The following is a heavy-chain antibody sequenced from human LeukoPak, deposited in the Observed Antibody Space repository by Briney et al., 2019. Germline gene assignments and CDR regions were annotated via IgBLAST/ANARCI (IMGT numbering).Heavy chain of an antibody. D-gene: IGHD3-10*01. J-gene: IGHJ4*02. CDR3: AKSMVRGLNSGLDY. CDR2: ISWNSGSI. Sequence: PGGSLRLSCAASGFTFSSYAMSWVRQAPGKGLEWVSAISWNSGSIGYADSVKGRFTISRDNAKNSLYLQMNSLRAEDTALYYCAKSMVRGLNSGLDYWGQGTLVTVSS. CDR1: GFTFSSYA. V-gene: IGHV3-9*01.